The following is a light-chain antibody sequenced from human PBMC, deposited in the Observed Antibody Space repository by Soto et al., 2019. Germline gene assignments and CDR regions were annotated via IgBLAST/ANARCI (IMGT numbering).Light chain of an antibody. J-gene: IGKJ2*01. CDR3: QQYNNWPMYT. Sequence: EIVMTQSPATLSVSPGERATLSCRASQSVNSNLAWYQQKPGQAPRLLIYGASTRATGIPARFSGSGSRTEFTLTISSLQSEDFAVYYCQQYNNWPMYTFGQGTKLEIK. V-gene: IGKV3-15*01. CDR2: GAS. CDR1: QSVNSN.